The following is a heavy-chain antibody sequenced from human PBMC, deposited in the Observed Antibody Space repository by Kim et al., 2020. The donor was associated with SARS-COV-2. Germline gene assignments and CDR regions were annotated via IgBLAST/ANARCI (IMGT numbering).Heavy chain of an antibody. D-gene: IGHD4-4*01. CDR2: IYYSGST. V-gene: IGHV4-39*01. CDR3: ARHLRLQSGYYYYGLDV. CDR1: GGSISSSTYY. Sequence: SETLSLTCTVSGGSISSSTYYWAWIRQPPGKGLEWIGSIYYSGSTYYNPSLKSRVTISVDTSKNQFSLRLSSVTAADTAVYYCARHLRLQSGYYYYGLDVWGQGTTVTVSS. J-gene: IGHJ6*02.